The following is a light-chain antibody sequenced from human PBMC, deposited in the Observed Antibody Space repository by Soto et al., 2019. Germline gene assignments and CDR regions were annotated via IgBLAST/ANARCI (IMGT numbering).Light chain of an antibody. Sequence: QSVLTQPPSVSGAPGPRVTISCTGSSSNIGAGYDVHWYQQLPGTAPKLLIYGNSNRPSGVPDRFSGSKSGTSASLAITGLQAEDEADYYCQSYDSSLRGWVFGGGTKVTV. CDR1: SSNIGAGYD. V-gene: IGLV1-40*01. J-gene: IGLJ3*02. CDR2: GNS. CDR3: QSYDSSLRGWV.